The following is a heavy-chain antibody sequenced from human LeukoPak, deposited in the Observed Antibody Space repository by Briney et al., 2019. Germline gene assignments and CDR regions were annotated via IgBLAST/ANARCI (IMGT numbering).Heavy chain of an antibody. CDR2: ISSSSSYI. CDR3: AKDRSRPLTYIDY. Sequence: GGSLRLSCAASGFTFSSYSMNWVRQAPGKGLEWVSSISSSSSYIYYADSVKGRFTISRDNSKNTLYLQMNSLRAEDMAVYYCAKDRSRPLTYIDYWGQGTLVTVSS. D-gene: IGHD6-13*01. CDR1: GFTFSSYS. J-gene: IGHJ4*02. V-gene: IGHV3-21*01.